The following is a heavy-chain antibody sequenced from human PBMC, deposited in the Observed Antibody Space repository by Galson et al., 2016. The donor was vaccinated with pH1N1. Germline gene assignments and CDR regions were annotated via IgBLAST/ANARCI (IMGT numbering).Heavy chain of an antibody. Sequence: LRLSCAAPGFTFSTYWMSWVRQAPGKGLEWVANIKQDGSVIYYVDSVKGRFTISRDNAKSSMYMEMNSLRVEETAVYYCTRGVPTVGGYWGQGTLVTVSS. J-gene: IGHJ4*02. CDR2: IKQDGSVI. CDR1: GFTFSTYW. V-gene: IGHV3-7*01. CDR3: TRGVPTVGGY. D-gene: IGHD4-23*01.